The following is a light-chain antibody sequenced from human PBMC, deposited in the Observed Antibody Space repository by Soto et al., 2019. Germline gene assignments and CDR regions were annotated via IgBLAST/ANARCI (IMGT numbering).Light chain of an antibody. CDR2: KAT. CDR1: QSITTW. Sequence: DIEMTQSPSTLSASVGDRVTITCRASQSITTWLAWYQQKPGKAPKLLIYKATNVQTGVPSRFSGSGSGTEFSLTISSLQPEDFAIYYCQHFKSFPITFGQGTRLEIK. CDR3: QHFKSFPIT. J-gene: IGKJ5*01. V-gene: IGKV1-5*03.